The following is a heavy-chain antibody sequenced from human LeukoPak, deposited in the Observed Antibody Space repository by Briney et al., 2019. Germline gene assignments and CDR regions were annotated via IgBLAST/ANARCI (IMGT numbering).Heavy chain of an antibody. D-gene: IGHD6-13*01. J-gene: IGHJ4*02. CDR3: AKVRSRIAAAGTSVYYFDY. Sequence: GGSLRLSCAASGFTFSNYAMSWVRQAPGKGLEWVSVISGTGGATYYADSVRGRFTISRDDPKNTLYLQMNSLRAEDTAVYYCAKVRSRIAAAGTSVYYFDYWGQGTLVTVSS. CDR1: GFTFSNYA. CDR2: ISGTGGAT. V-gene: IGHV3-23*01.